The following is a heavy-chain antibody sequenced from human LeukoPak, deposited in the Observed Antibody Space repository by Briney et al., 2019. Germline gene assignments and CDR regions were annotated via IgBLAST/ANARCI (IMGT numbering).Heavy chain of an antibody. D-gene: IGHD6-19*01. J-gene: IGHJ5*02. CDR3: ARADTDSSGWYEWFDP. CDR1: GGSISSSNW. V-gene: IGHV4-4*02. CDR2: IYHSGST. Sequence: SGTLSLTCAVSGGSISSSNWWIWVRQPSGKGLEWIGGIYHSGSTNYNPSLKSRVTISVDKSKNQFSLKLSSVTAADTAVYYCARADTDSSGWYEWFDPWGQGTLVTVSS.